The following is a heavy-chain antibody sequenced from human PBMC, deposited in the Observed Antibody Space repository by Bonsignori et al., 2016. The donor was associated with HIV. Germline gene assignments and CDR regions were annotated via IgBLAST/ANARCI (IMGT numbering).Heavy chain of an antibody. V-gene: IGHV1-46*01. D-gene: IGHD1-1*01. J-gene: IGHJ5*02. CDR3: ARGGTWRTKHWGDP. CDR1: GYNFINHY. Sequence: QVQLVQSGAEMKKPGASVKVSCKASGYNFINHYMDWVRQAPGQGLEWMGMINPSGPSTTSAQKFQDRITMTRDTSTSTVYMELSSLTSDDTAVYYCARGGTWRTKHWGDPWGQGTL. CDR2: INPSGPST.